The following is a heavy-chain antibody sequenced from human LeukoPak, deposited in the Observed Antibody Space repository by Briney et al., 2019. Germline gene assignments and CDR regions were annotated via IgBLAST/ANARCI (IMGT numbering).Heavy chain of an antibody. D-gene: IGHD6-13*01. V-gene: IGHV3-21*01. J-gene: IGHJ6*03. Sequence: GGSLRLSCAASGFTFSSYSMNWVRQAPGKGLEWVSSISSSSSYIYYADSVKGRFTISRDNAKNSLYLQMNSLRAEDTAVYYCARDKSIAAAGTQYYYYYYYMDVWGKGTTVTVSS. CDR2: ISSSSSYI. CDR3: ARDKSIAAAGTQYYYYYYYMDV. CDR1: GFTFSSYS.